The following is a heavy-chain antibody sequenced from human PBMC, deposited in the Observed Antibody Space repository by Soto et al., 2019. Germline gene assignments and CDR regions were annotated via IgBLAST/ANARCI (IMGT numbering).Heavy chain of an antibody. Sequence: QVQLVQSGAEVKRPGSSVKVSCKASGDAFSRYTFSWVRQAPGHGLEWMGRIIPDFDVTHYAQKVQGRLTIPADKSTITAYMELGSLRSEDTAVYYCATDHILTGYRVDSWGQGTLITVSS. J-gene: IGHJ4*02. CDR1: GDAFSRYT. V-gene: IGHV1-69*08. D-gene: IGHD3-9*01. CDR2: IIPDFDVT. CDR3: ATDHILTGYRVDS.